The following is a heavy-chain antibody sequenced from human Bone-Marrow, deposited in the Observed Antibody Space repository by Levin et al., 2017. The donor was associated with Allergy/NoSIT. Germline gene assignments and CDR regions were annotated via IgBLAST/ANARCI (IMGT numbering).Heavy chain of an antibody. J-gene: IGHJ2*01. CDR3: ARAYCGGDCPCHWYFDL. V-gene: IGHV3-21*01. Sequence: GESLKISCAASGFTFSTYTMNWVRQAPGKGLEWVASFSTSTGDIYYGDSLKGRFTISRDDAKNSLYLQMNSLRAEDTALYYCARAYCGGDCPCHWYFDLWGRGTLVTVSS. D-gene: IGHD2-21*02. CDR2: FSTSTGDI. CDR1: GFTFSTYT.